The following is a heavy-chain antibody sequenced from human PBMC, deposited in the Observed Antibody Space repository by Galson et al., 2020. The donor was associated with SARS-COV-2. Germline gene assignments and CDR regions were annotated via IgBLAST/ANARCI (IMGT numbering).Heavy chain of an antibody. J-gene: IGHJ6*02. CDR3: AGAVAPYYGMDV. Sequence: GESLKISCAASGFTFSSYGMHWVRQAPGKGLEWVAVIWYDGSNKYYADSVKGRFTISRDNSKNTLYLQMNSLRAEDTAVYYCAGAVAPYYGMDVWGQGTTVTVSS. CDR2: IWYDGSNK. D-gene: IGHD6-19*01. V-gene: IGHV3-33*01. CDR1: GFTFSSYG.